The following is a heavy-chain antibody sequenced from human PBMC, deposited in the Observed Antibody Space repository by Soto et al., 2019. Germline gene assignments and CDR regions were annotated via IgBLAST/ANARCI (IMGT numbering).Heavy chain of an antibody. CDR1: GGSISSGGYY. J-gene: IGHJ4*02. CDR3: ARGDSSSWYFDY. CDR2: IYDIGST. D-gene: IGHD6-13*01. V-gene: IGHV4-31*03. Sequence: SETLSLTCTVSGGSISSGGYYWSWIRQHPGKGLEWIGYIYDIGSTYYTPSLKSRVTISVDTSKNQFSLKLSCVTAADTAVYYCARGDSSSWYFDYWGQGTLVTVSS.